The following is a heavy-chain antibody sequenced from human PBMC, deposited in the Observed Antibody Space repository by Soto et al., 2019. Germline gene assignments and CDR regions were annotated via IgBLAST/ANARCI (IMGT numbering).Heavy chain of an antibody. CDR2: IIPIFGTA. CDR3: VRREADDAGVDY. J-gene: IGHJ4*02. D-gene: IGHD1-1*01. V-gene: IGHV1-69*13. CDR1: GGTFSSYA. Sequence: SVKVSCKASGGTFSSYAISWVRQAPGQGLEWMGGIIPIFGTANYAQKFQGRVTITADESTSTAYMELSSLRSEDTAVYYCVRREADDAGVDYWGQGTLVTVSS.